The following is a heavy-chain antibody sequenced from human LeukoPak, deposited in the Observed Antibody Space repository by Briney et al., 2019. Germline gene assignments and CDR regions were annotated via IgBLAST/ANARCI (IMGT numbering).Heavy chain of an antibody. CDR3: ARERTAAEHYYYYYMDV. Sequence: SETLSLTCAVYGGSFSGYYWSWIRQPPGKGLEWIGEINHSGSTNYNPSLKSRVTISVDTSKNQFSLKLSSVTAADTAVYYCARERTAAEHYYYYYMDVWGKGTTVTVSS. J-gene: IGHJ6*03. CDR2: INHSGST. D-gene: IGHD6-13*01. V-gene: IGHV4-34*01. CDR1: GGSFSGYY.